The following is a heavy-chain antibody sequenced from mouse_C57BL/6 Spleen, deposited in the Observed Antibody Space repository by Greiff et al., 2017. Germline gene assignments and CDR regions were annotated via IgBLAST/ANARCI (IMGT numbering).Heavy chain of an antibody. CDR2: IDPETGGT. V-gene: IGHV1-15*01. CDR1: GYTFTDYE. J-gene: IGHJ1*03. D-gene: IGHD1-1*01. Sequence: QVQLQQSGAELVRPGASVTLSCKASGYTFTDYEMHWVKQTPVHGLEWIGAIDPETGGTAYNQKFKGKAILTADKSSSTAYMELRSLTSEDSAVYYCTTCYGSSYGYFDVWGTGTTVTVAS. CDR3: TTCYGSSYGYFDV.